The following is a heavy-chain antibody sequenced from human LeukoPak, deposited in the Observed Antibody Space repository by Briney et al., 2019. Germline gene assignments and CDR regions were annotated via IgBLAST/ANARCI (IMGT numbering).Heavy chain of an antibody. D-gene: IGHD4-17*01. Sequence: PGGSLRLSCAASGFTFSSNYMSWVGQALGKGLEWVSVIYSGGSTYYADSVKGRFTISRDNSKNTLYLQMNSLRAEDTAVYYCARHSTEYGDYNWFDPWGQGTLLTVSS. V-gene: IGHV3-66*02. CDR3: ARHSTEYGDYNWFDP. CDR2: IYSGGST. J-gene: IGHJ5*02. CDR1: GFTFSSNY.